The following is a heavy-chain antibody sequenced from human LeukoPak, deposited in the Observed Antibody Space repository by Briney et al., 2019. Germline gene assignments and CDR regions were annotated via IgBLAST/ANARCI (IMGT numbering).Heavy chain of an antibody. CDR1: GGSISSYY. D-gene: IGHD6-6*01. J-gene: IGHJ4*02. CDR2: IYASGST. CDR3: ARDSNLEYSSSRGLGR. Sequence: PSETLSLICTVSGGSISSYYWSWIRQPAGKGLEWIGRIYASGSTYYNPSLKSRVTMSVDTSKNQFSLRLTTVTAADTAVYYCARDSNLEYSSSRGLGRWDQGTLVTVSS. V-gene: IGHV4-4*07.